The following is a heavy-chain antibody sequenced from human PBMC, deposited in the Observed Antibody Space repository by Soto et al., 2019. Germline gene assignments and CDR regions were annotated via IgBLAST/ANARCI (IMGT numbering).Heavy chain of an antibody. CDR3: ARAGGWIQKRPFDY. V-gene: IGHV4-59*01. D-gene: IGHD5-18*01. J-gene: IGHJ4*02. Sequence: SETLSLTCTVSGGSISSYYWSWIRQPPGKGLEWIGYIYYSGSTNYNPSLKSRVTISVDTSKNQFSLKLSSVTAADTAVYYCARAGGWIQKRPFDYWXQGTLVTVSS. CDR2: IYYSGST. CDR1: GGSISSYY.